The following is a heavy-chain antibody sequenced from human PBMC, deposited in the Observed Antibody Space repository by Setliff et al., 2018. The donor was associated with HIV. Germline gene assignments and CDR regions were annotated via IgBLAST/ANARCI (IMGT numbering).Heavy chain of an antibody. Sequence: KTSETLSLTCTVSGGSVSRSDYYWSWIRQPAGGGLEWIGRVHISGSVNYNPSLRSRVSISIDTSKNQCSLKLTSVTAADTAVYYCARHNCGTTACYGVVVWGQGTMVTVSS. D-gene: IGHD2-2*01. V-gene: IGHV4-61*02. CDR1: GGSVSRSDYY. CDR3: ARHNCGTTACYGVVV. CDR2: VHISGSV. J-gene: IGHJ3*01.